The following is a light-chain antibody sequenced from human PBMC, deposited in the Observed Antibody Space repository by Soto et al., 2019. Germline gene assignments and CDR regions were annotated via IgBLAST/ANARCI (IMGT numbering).Light chain of an antibody. CDR2: EVS. CDR3: TSYAGTYSFFYV. J-gene: IGLJ1*01. Sequence: SVLTQPPSASGSPGQSVTISCTGTNSEICAYNYVSWYQQLPGKAPKLIIYEVSKRPSGVPDRFSGSKSGNTASLTVSGLQAEDEADYYCTSYAGTYSFFYVFGTGTKVTVL. V-gene: IGLV2-8*01. CDR1: NSEICAYNY.